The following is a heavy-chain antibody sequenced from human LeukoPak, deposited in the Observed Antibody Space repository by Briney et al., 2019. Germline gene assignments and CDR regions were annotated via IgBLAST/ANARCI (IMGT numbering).Heavy chain of an antibody. CDR3: AGNSGGCSSTSCYYEWGYFQH. J-gene: IGHJ1*01. V-gene: IGHV1-18*04. Sequence: GASVKVSCKASGYTFTGYYMHWVRQAPGQGLEWMGWISAYNGNTNYAQKLQGRVTMTTDTSTSTAYMELRSLRSDDTAVYYCAGNSGGCSSTSCYYEWGYFQHWGQGTLVTVSS. CDR1: GYTFTGYY. CDR2: ISAYNGNT. D-gene: IGHD2-2*01.